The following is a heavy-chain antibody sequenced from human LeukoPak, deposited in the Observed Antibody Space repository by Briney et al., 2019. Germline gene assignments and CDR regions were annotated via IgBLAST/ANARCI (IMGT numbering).Heavy chain of an antibody. CDR3: AKGASFYYDSSGDY. Sequence: GGSLRLSCAASGFTFSSYAMRWVRQPPGKGLAGVSAINCSGCSTYYADSVKGRFTISRHNSKNTLYLQMNSLRAEDTAVYYCAKGASFYYDSSGDYWGQGTLVTVSS. D-gene: IGHD3-22*01. J-gene: IGHJ4*02. V-gene: IGHV3-23*01. CDR1: GFTFSSYA. CDR2: INCSGCST.